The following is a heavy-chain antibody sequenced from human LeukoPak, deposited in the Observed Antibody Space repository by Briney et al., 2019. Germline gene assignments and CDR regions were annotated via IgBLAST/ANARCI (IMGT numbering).Heavy chain of an antibody. CDR1: GYTFTSYD. D-gene: IGHD3-3*01. V-gene: IGHV1-8*01. CDR3: ARGLKTPRKKSITIFGVATPGYYYYYGMDV. J-gene: IGHJ6*02. CDR2: MNPNSGNT. Sequence: ASVKVSCKASGYTFTSYDINWVRQATGQGLEWMGWMNPNSGNTGYAQKFQGRVTMTRNTSISTAYMELSSLRSEDTAVYYCARGLKTPRKKSITIFGVATPGYYYYYGMDVWGQGTTVTVSS.